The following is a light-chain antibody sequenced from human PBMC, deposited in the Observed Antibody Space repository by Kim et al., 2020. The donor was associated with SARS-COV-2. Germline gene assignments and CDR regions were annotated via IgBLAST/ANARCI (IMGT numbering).Light chain of an antibody. CDR2: YDS. Sequence: PGKTAGITWGGNSIGSNSVKWYKEQPGQAPVLVISYDSDRPSGIPERFSGSNSGNTATLTISRVEAGDEADYYCQVWDSSSDHRVVFGGGTQLTVL. J-gene: IGLJ2*01. CDR3: QVWDSSSDHRVV. V-gene: IGLV3-21*04. CDR1: SIGSNS.